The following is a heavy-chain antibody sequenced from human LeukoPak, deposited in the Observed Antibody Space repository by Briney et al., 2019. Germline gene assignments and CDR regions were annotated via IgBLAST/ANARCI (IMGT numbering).Heavy chain of an antibody. D-gene: IGHD5-12*01. CDR2: TSSSGGST. CDR3: AKDRGGPYTGYDYDY. CDR1: RFTFSSYA. V-gene: IGHV3-23*01. J-gene: IGHJ4*02. Sequence: GGSLRLSCAASRFTFSSYAMSWVRQAPGKGLEWVATTSSSGGSTYYADSVKGRFTISRDNSKNTLYLQMNSLRAEDTAVYYCAKDRGGPYTGYDYDYWGQGTLVTVSS.